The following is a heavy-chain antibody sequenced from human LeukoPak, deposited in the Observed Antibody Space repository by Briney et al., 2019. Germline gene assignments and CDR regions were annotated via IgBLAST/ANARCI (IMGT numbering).Heavy chain of an antibody. Sequence: QPGGSLRLSCAASGLTFSSYWMSWVRQAPGKGLEWVANIKQDGSEKYYVESVKGRFTISRDNAKNSLYLQMNSLRAEDTAVYYCARVSFYYDSSGYHNWFDPWGQGTLVTVSS. J-gene: IGHJ5*02. CDR1: GLTFSSYW. CDR2: IKQDGSEK. V-gene: IGHV3-7*01. CDR3: ARVSFYYDSSGYHNWFDP. D-gene: IGHD3-22*01.